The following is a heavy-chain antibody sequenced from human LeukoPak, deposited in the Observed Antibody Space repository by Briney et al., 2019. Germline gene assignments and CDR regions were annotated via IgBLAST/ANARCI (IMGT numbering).Heavy chain of an antibody. J-gene: IGHJ6*03. CDR2: ISGSGSAT. V-gene: IGHV3-11*04. CDR3: ARELEKGYYYYYYYMDV. Sequence: GGSLRLSCAACGFTFSDYYMSWIRQAPGKGLDWVSYISGSGSATYYADSVKGRFTISRDNAKNSLYLQMTSLRAEDTAVYYCARELEKGYYYYYYYMDVWGKGTTVTVSS. D-gene: IGHD1-1*01. CDR1: GFTFSDYY.